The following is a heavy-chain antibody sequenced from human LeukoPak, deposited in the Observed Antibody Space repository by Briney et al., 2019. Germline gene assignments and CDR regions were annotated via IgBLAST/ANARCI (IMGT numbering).Heavy chain of an antibody. J-gene: IGHJ5*02. CDR2: ISSSSSYI. CDR3: ARDLVPAAISGDWFDP. V-gene: IGHV3-21*01. D-gene: IGHD2-2*01. Sequence: PGGSLRLSCAASGFTFSSYSMNWVRQAPGKGLEGVSSISSSSSYIYYADSVKGRFTISRDNAKNSLYLQMNSLRAEDTAVYYCARDLVPAAISGDWFDPWGQGTLVTVSS. CDR1: GFTFSSYS.